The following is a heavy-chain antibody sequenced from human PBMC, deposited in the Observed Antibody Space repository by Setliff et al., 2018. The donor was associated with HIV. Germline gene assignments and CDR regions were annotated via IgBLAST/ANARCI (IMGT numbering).Heavy chain of an antibody. CDR2: MHADSCGA. V-gene: IGHV1-2*06. J-gene: IGHJ4*02. Sequence: GASVKVSCKTSGFTFTDYHIHWARQAPGQGLEWMGRMHADSCGANLVQKFEDRVTMTRDTSINTAYMELSRLRSDDTAVYYCARQEPLTGRFTVDYWGQGTLVTVSS. D-gene: IGHD3-9*01. CDR3: ARQEPLTGRFTVDY. CDR1: GFTFTDYH.